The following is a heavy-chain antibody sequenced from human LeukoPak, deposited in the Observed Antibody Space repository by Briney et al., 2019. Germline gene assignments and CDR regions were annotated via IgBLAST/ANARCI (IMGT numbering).Heavy chain of an antibody. V-gene: IGHV1-46*04. CDR2: INPSGGST. J-gene: IGHJ5*02. CDR1: GYTFTGYY. CDR3: ARAKYSSTWDNKWFDP. Sequence: ATVKVSCKASGYTFTGYYMHWVRQAPGQGLEWMGIINPSGGSTSYAQKLQGRVTMTRDMSTSTVYMELSSLRSEDTAVYYCARAKYSSTWDNKWFDPWGQGTLVTVSS. D-gene: IGHD6-13*01.